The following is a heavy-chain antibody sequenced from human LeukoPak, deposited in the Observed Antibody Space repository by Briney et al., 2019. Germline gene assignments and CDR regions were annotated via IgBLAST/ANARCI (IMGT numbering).Heavy chain of an antibody. CDR2: ISFGGSNK. V-gene: IGHV3-30*18. J-gene: IGHJ4*02. CDR3: AKDWGNGDFILDY. D-gene: IGHD4-17*01. CDR1: GFTFNSYG. Sequence: GRCVRLSCAASGFTFNSYGMHWVRQAPGKGLEWVAFISFGGSNKYYTDSVRGRFTISRDSSKNTLYLLMDTLRAEDTAVYYCAKDWGNGDFILDYWGQGTQVTVSP.